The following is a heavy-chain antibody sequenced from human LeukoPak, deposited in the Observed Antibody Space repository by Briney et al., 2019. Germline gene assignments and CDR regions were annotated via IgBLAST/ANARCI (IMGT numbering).Heavy chain of an antibody. D-gene: IGHD2-2*01. CDR2: IVSDGSST. CDR1: GFTCSISW. J-gene: IGHJ4*02. CDR3: ARDWYHAIDY. Sequence: QTGGSLRLSCAASGFTCSISWLHWVRQVPGKELVWVARIVSDGSSTTYAESVKGRFTISRDNAKNTLYLEMNSLRVEDTAVYYCARDWYHAIDYWGQGTLVTVSS. V-gene: IGHV3-74*03.